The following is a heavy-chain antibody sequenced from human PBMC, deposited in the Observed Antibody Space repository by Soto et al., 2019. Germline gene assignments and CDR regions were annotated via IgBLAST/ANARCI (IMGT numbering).Heavy chain of an antibody. D-gene: IGHD3-22*01. CDR1: GGSISSYY. J-gene: IGHJ6*02. Sequence: SETLSLTCTVSGGSISSYYWSWIWQPPGKGLEWIGYIYYSGSTNYNPSLKSRVTISVDTSKNQFSLKLSSVTAADTAVYYCARQEAEYYYDSSGYYYYYYGMDVWGQGTTVTVSS. CDR2: IYYSGST. V-gene: IGHV4-59*08. CDR3: ARQEAEYYYDSSGYYYYYYGMDV.